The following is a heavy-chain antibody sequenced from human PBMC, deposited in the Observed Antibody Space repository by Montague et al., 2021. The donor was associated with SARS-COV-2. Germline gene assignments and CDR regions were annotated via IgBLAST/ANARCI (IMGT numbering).Heavy chain of an antibody. CDR3: AREVRYYYDSSGSGAFDI. J-gene: IGHJ3*02. D-gene: IGHD3-22*01. V-gene: IGHV4-59*01. CDR2: IYYSGRT. Sequence: SETLSLTCTVSGGSISSYYWSWIRQPPGKGLEWIGYIYYSGRTNYNPSLKSRVTISVDTSKNQFSLKLSSVTAADTAVYYCAREVRYYYDSSGSGAFDIWGQGTMVTVSS. CDR1: GGSISSYY.